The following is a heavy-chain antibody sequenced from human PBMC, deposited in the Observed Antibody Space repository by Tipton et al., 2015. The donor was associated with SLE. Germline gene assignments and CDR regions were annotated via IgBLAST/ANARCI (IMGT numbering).Heavy chain of an antibody. CDR1: GYNFTSYS. CDR2: IIPRGVST. J-gene: IGHJ6*03. D-gene: IGHD2-2*01. V-gene: IGHV1-46*01. Sequence: QLVQSGAEVKKPGASVKVSCKASGYNFTSYSLHWVRQAPGQGLEWMGIIIPRGVSTRYAQKFQGRVSMTRDTSTNTVYMELSRLTPEDTAVYYWARGGPYQRLPLCMDVWGKGTTVPVSS. CDR3: ARGGPYQRLPLCMDV.